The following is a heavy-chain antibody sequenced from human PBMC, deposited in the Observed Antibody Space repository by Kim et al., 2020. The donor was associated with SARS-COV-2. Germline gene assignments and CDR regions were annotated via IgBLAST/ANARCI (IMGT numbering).Heavy chain of an antibody. Sequence: SETLSLTCTVSGGSISSYYWSWIRQPPGKGLEWIGYIYYSGSTNYNPSLKSRVTISVDTSKNQFSLKLSSVTAADTAVYYCARIAARENNWFDPWGQGTL. V-gene: IGHV4-59*01. D-gene: IGHD6-6*01. CDR1: GGSISSYY. J-gene: IGHJ5*02. CDR2: IYYSGST. CDR3: ARIAARENNWFDP.